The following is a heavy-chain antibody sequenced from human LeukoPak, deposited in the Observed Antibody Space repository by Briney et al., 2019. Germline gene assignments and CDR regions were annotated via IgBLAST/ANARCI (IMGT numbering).Heavy chain of an antibody. J-gene: IGHJ6*02. CDR2: ISGSGGST. V-gene: IGHV3-23*01. Sequence: GGSLRLSCAASGFTFSSYAMSWVRQAPGKGLEWVSAISGSGGSTYYADSVKGRFTISRDNSKNTLYLQMNSLRAEDTAVYYCAKDVAPDCTNGVCYPRYYYYGMDVWGQGTTATVSS. CDR1: GFTFSSYA. CDR3: AKDVAPDCTNGVCYPRYYYYGMDV. D-gene: IGHD2-8*01.